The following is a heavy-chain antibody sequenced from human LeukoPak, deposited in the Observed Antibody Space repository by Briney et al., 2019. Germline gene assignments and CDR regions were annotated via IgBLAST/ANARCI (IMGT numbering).Heavy chain of an antibody. CDR2: IGYRGGSI. J-gene: IGHJ6*03. D-gene: IGHD3-16*02. CDR1: GFTFSSYA. V-gene: IGHV3-23*01. Sequence: GGSLRLSCAASGFTFSSYAMSWVRQAPGKGLEWVSIIGYRGGSIYYAYSVQGRFTISRDNSKNTLSLQMNGLRPEDTAVYYCAKSWGYTRPYYNYMDVWGKGTTVTVSS. CDR3: AKSWGYTRPYYNYMDV.